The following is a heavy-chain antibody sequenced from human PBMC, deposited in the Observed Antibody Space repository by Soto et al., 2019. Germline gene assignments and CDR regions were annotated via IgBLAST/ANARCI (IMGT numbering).Heavy chain of an antibody. D-gene: IGHD3-22*01. J-gene: IGHJ4*02. CDR1: GCTFSDAW. V-gene: IGHV3-15*05. Sequence: GSLRLFCAASGCTFSDAWMSGVLQAPGKGLEWVGSIRSKTDGGTTDYDAHVKGRFTISRDDSKNTLYLQMNNLRTEDRAVYSCSYDSYRGDFWGQGTMVTVYS. CDR2: IRSKTDGGTT. CDR3: SYDSYRGDF.